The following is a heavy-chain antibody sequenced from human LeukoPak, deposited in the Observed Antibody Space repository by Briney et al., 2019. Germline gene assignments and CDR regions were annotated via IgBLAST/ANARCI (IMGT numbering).Heavy chain of an antibody. V-gene: IGHV3-72*01. D-gene: IGHD3-10*01. CDR3: VAMLRGVGY. Sequence: PGGSLRLSCVGSGFTFSDHYMDWVRQAPGKGLEWVGRSRNKVNSYTTDYAASVKGRFTISRDDSKNSVYLQINSLKTEDTAVYYCVAMLRGVGYWGQGTLVTVSS. CDR1: GFTFSDHY. CDR2: SRNKVNSYTT. J-gene: IGHJ4*02.